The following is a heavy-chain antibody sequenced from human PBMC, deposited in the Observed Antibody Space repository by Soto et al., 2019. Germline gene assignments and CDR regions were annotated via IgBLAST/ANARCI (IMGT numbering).Heavy chain of an antibody. D-gene: IGHD3-16*01. CDR2: ILHSGDII. CDR1: GFTFSSYS. V-gene: IGHV3-48*04. J-gene: IGHJ4*02. Sequence: GGSLRLSCAASGFTFSSYSMNWVRQAPGKGLEWVSFILHSGDIIYYADSVKGRFTISRDNAKNLLYLHMNTLRVEDTAIYYCATRLSVSYGPLFDQWGQGTLVTVSS. CDR3: ATRLSVSYGPLFDQ.